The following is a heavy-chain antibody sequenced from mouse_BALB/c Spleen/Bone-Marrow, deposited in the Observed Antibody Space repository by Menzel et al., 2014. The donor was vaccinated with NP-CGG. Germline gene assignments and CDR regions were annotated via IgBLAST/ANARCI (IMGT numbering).Heavy chain of an antibody. J-gene: IGHJ3*01. CDR2: INPSNGRT. CDR3: ARSRGYAWFAY. Sequence: VQLQQSGDELVKPGASVKLSCKASGFTFTSYWIHWVKQRPGQGPEWIGEINPSNGRTNYNEKFKSKATLTEDKSSSTAYMQLSSLTSEDSAVYYCARSRGYAWFAYWGQGTLVTVSA. V-gene: IGHV1S81*02. CDR1: GFTFTSYW. D-gene: IGHD2-2*01.